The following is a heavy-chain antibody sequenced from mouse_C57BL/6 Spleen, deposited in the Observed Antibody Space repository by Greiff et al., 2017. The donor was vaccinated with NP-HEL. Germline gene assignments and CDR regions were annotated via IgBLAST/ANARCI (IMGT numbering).Heavy chain of an antibody. V-gene: IGHV1-18*01. CDR3: ARSGDNGSNPWFAD. CDR1: GYTFTDYN. D-gene: IGHD1-1*01. CDR2: INPNNGGT. Sequence: EVQLQQSGPELVKPGASVKISCKASGYTFTDYNMDWVKQSHGKSLEWIGDINPNNGGTIYNQKFKGKATLTVDKSSRTAYMELRSLTSEDTAVYYCARSGDNGSNPWFADWGQGTLVTVSA. J-gene: IGHJ3*01.